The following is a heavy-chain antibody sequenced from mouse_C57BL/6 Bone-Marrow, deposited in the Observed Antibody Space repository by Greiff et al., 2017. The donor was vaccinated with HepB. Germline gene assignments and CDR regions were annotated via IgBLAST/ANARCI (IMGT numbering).Heavy chain of an antibody. CDR1: GYTFTSYG. Sequence: QVQLQQSGAELARPGASVKLSCKASGYTFTSYGISWVKQRTGQGLEWIGEIYPRSGNTYYNEKFKGKATLTADKSSSTAYMELRSLTSEDSAVYFCARKELRGYYFDYWGQGTTLTVSS. J-gene: IGHJ2*01. D-gene: IGHD2-4*01. V-gene: IGHV1-81*01. CDR2: IYPRSGNT. CDR3: ARKELRGYYFDY.